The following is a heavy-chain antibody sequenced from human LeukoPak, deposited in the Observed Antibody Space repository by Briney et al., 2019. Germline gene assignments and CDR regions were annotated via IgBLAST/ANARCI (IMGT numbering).Heavy chain of an antibody. CDR1: GFTFSSYV. D-gene: IGHD3-16*01. J-gene: IGHJ3*02. V-gene: IGHV3-30*18. CDR3: AKDLGMAVDAFDI. Sequence: GGSLRLSCAASGFTFSSYVMHWVRQAPGKGLEWVAVIAYDGSNKYYADSVKGRFTISRDNSKNTLYLQMNSLRAEDTAVYYCAKDLGMAVDAFDIWGQGTMVTVSS. CDR2: IAYDGSNK.